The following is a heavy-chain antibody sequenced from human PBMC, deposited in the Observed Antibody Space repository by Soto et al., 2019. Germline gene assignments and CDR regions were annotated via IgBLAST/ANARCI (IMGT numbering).Heavy chain of an antibody. J-gene: IGHJ4*02. D-gene: IGHD3-22*01. V-gene: IGHV1-18*01. CDR3: ARDSSGYYYDRYFDY. Sequence: ASVKVFCKASGYTFTSYGISWVRQAPGQGLEWMGWISAYNGNTNYAQKLQGRVTMTTDTSTSTAYMELRSLRSDDTAVYYCARDSSGYYYDRYFDYWGQGTLVTVSS. CDR2: ISAYNGNT. CDR1: GYTFTSYG.